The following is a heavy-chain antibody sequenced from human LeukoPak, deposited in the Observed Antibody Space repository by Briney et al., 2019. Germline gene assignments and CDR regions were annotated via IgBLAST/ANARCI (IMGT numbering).Heavy chain of an antibody. CDR1: GFTFSSYS. Sequence: PGGSLRLSCAASGFTFSSYSMNWVRQAPGKGLEWVSSISSSSSYIYYADSVKGRFTISRDNAKNSLYLQMKSLRADDTAVYYCARDGAPDGYNFDYWGQGTLVTVSS. J-gene: IGHJ4*02. CDR2: ISSSSSYI. D-gene: IGHD5-24*01. V-gene: IGHV3-21*01. CDR3: ARDGAPDGYNFDY.